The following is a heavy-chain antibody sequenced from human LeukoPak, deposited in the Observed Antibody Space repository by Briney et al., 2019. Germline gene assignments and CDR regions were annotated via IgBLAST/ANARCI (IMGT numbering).Heavy chain of an antibody. CDR1: GGSISSSSYY. CDR2: IYYSGST. Sequence: PSETLSLTCTVSGGSISSSSYYWGWIRQPPGKGLEWIGSIYYSGSTYYNPSLKSRVTISVDTSKNQFSLKLSSVTAADTAVYYCARLWGPKLHYDILTGYSPPYYYYYMDVWGKGTTVTISS. CDR3: ARLWGPKLHYDILTGYSPPYYYYYMDV. V-gene: IGHV4-39*07. J-gene: IGHJ6*03. D-gene: IGHD3-9*01.